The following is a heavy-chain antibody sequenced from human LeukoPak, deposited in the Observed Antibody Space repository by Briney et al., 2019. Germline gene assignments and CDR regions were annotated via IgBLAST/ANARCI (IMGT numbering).Heavy chain of an antibody. CDR2: VYSGGST. CDR3: ARATDYYDSSGYCFDY. V-gene: IGHV3-66*01. CDR1: GFTVSSNY. J-gene: IGHJ4*02. D-gene: IGHD3-22*01. Sequence: PGGSLRLSCAAPGFTVSSNYMSWVRQAPGKGLEWVSVVYSGGSTYYADSVKGRFTISRDNSKNTLYLQMNSLRAEDTAVYYCARATDYYDSSGYCFDYWGQGTLVTVSS.